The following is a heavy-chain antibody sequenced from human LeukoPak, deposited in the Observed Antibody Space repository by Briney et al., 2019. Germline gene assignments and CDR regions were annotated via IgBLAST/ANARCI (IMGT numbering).Heavy chain of an antibody. J-gene: IGHJ4*02. CDR2: IYYSGST. V-gene: IGHV4-59*08. Sequence: SETLSLTCTVSGGSISSYYWSWIRQPPGKGLEWIGYIYYSGSTNYNPSLKSRVTISVDTSKNQFSLKLSSVTAADTAVYYCASTKPDYYDSSGYDYWGQGILVTVSS. CDR3: ASTKPDYYDSSGYDY. D-gene: IGHD3-22*01. CDR1: GGSISSYY.